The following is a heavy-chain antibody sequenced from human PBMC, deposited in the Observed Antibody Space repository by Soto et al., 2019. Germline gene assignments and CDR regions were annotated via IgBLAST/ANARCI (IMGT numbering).Heavy chain of an antibody. J-gene: IGHJ6*02. CDR1: GFTFSDYY. CDR3: ARDYSSSRYYGMDV. CDR2: ISSSGSTI. V-gene: IGHV3-11*01. Sequence: QVQLVESGGGLVKPGGSLRLSCEASGFTFSDYYMSWIRQAPGKGLEWVSYISSSGSTIYYADSVKGRFTISRDNDKDSLYLQMNSLRAEDTAVYYCARDYSSSRYYGMDVWGQGTTVTVSS. D-gene: IGHD6-6*01.